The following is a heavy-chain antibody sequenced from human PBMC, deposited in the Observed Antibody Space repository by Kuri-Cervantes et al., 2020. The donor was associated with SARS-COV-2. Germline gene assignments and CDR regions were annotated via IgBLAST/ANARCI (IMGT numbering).Heavy chain of an antibody. Sequence: SVKVSCKSSGGTFSDHAISWVRQAPGQGLEWMGGVIPVLGSSNYAQRFQGRVTITRDTSASTAYMELSSLRSEDTAVYYCARGDTAMAYYYYYGMDVWGQGTTVTVSS. J-gene: IGHJ6*02. V-gene: IGHV1-69*10. CDR1: GGTFSDHA. CDR3: ARGDTAMAYYYYYGMDV. D-gene: IGHD5-18*01. CDR2: VIPVLGSS.